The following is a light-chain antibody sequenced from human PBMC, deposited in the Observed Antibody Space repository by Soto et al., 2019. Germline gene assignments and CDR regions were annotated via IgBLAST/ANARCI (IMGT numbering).Light chain of an antibody. CDR2: GAS. CDR3: QQYGSSRT. V-gene: IGKV3-20*01. CDR1: QSVSSSY. Sequence: EMVLTQSPSTMSLPRGERATLSCRASQSVSSSYLAWYQQKPGQAPRLLIYGASSRATGIPDRFSGSGSGTDFTLTISRLEPEDFAVYYCQQYGSSRTFGPGTKVDIK. J-gene: IGKJ3*01.